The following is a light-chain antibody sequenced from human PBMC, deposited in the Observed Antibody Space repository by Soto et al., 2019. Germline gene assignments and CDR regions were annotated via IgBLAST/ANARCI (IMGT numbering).Light chain of an antibody. Sequence: EIVLTQAPGTLSLSPGERGTLSCRATQTISSNYLAWYQQKPGQAPKLLIHGASTRATGIPDRFSGSGSGTDFTLTISRLEPEDFAVYYCQLYGSSPKTFGQGTNVEV. J-gene: IGKJ1*01. CDR3: QLYGSSPKT. V-gene: IGKV3-20*01. CDR2: GAS. CDR1: QTISSNY.